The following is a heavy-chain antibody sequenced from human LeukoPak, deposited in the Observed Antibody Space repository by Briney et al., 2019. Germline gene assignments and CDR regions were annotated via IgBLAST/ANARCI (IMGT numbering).Heavy chain of an antibody. CDR3: ARGVAGPYYYYMDV. V-gene: IGHV1-2*02. Sequence: ASVKVSCKASGYTFTDYYMHWVRQAPGQGREWMGWINPNSGGTNYAQKFQGRVTMTRGTSISTAYMELSRLTSDDTAVYYCARGVAGPYYYYMDVWGRGTTVTVSS. CDR2: INPNSGGT. J-gene: IGHJ6*03. D-gene: IGHD6-19*01. CDR1: GYTFTDYY.